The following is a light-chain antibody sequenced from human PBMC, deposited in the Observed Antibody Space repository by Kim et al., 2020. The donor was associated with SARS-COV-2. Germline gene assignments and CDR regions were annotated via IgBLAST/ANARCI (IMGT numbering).Light chain of an antibody. J-gene: IGKJ2*01. Sequence: EIVLTQSPATLSLSPGETATLSCRASQSVGSYLAWYQQKPGQAPRLLIYEASGRATGIPARFSGSGFGTDFTLTISSLEPQDFAVYYCQQCDSWPETFGQGTKLEI. CDR2: EAS. CDR1: QSVGSY. CDR3: QQCDSWPET. V-gene: IGKV3-11*01.